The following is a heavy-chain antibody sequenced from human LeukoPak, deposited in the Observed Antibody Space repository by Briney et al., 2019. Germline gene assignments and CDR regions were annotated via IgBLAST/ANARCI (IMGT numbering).Heavy chain of an antibody. Sequence: GASVKVSCKASGYTFTSNHIHWVRQAPGQGLEWMGIISPSGRSTNYAHKFQGRVTMTSDTSTSTVYMELSGLRSEDTAMYYCAREQGQVPGPLVVAGTYYFDYWGRGTLVTVSS. D-gene: IGHD2-15*01. V-gene: IGHV1-46*01. CDR3: AREQGQVPGPLVVAGTYYFDY. CDR1: GYTFTSNH. CDR2: ISPSGRST. J-gene: IGHJ4*02.